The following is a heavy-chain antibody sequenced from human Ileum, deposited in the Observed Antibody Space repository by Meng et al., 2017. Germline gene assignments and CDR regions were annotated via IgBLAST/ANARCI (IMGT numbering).Heavy chain of an antibody. CDR2: IYPDGDET. V-gene: IGHV1-46*04. CDR1: GYTFTSYY. CDR3: ARSYNTWGGYYSVGGF. J-gene: IGHJ4*02. Sequence: ASVKVSCKASGYTFTSYYMHWVRQAPGQGLEWMGRIYPDGDETAYAQNLQGRFSMTWDTSTSTVYMELSSLTSEDTALYYCARSYNTWGGYYSVGGFWGQGTLVTVSS. D-gene: IGHD3-3*01.